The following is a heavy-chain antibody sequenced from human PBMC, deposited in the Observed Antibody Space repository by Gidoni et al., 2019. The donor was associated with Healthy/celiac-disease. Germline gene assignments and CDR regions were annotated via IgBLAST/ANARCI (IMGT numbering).Heavy chain of an antibody. V-gene: IGHV1-8*01. D-gene: IGHD1-1*01. J-gene: IGHJ4*02. CDR3: ARGRNWNDPFDY. CDR1: GYTFTSYD. CDR2: MNPNSGNT. Sequence: QVQLVQSGAEVQKPGASVKVSCKASGYTFTSYDINWVRQATGQGLAWMGWMNPNSGNTGYAQKFQGRVTMTRNTSISTAYMELSSLRSEDTAVYYCARGRNWNDPFDYWGQGTLVTVSS.